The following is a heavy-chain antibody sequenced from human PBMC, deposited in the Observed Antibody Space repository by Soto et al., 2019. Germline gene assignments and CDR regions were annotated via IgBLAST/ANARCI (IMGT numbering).Heavy chain of an antibody. Sequence: GESLKISCKGSGYSFTSYWIGWVRQMPGKGLDWMGIIYPGDSDTRYSPSFQGQVTISADNSISTAYLQWSSLKASDTAIYYCARQFGYCSGGSCYSMGADVWGQGTTVTVSS. CDR1: GYSFTSYW. CDR2: IYPGDSDT. V-gene: IGHV5-51*01. CDR3: ARQFGYCSGGSCYSMGADV. D-gene: IGHD2-15*01. J-gene: IGHJ6*02.